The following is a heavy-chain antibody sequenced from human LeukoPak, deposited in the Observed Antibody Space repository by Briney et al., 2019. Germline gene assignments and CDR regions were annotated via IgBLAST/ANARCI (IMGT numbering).Heavy chain of an antibody. CDR2: ISVSGGST. J-gene: IGHJ4*02. V-gene: IGHV3-23*01. CDR3: ITGNYFDY. D-gene: IGHD1-14*01. CDR1: GFTFSSSA. Sequence: PGGCLRLSRAASGFTFSSSAVSWVRQAPGGGLEWVSGISVSGGSTYYADSVKCRSTISRDNSKNKLYLQMNSLRAEDRAVYYCITGNYFDYWGQGTLVTVSS.